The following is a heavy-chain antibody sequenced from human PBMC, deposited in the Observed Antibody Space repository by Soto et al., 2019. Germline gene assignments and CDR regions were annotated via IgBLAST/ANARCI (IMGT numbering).Heavy chain of an antibody. CDR1: GYSCTSYG. CDR2: IYPCDSDT. Sequence: EFMKISCKGSGYSCTSYGIGWVRQIPGKGLACMAIIYPCDSDTRYIPSFQGQVTISADKSSSTAYLQWSSLKASDTAMYYCAIALGDPYYYGVDAWGQGTTVTVSS. CDR3: AIALGDPYYYGVDA. J-gene: IGHJ6*02. V-gene: IGHV5-51*01. D-gene: IGHD3-10*01.